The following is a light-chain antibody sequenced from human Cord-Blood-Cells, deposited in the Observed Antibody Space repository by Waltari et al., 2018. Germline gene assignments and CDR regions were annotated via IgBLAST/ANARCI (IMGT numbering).Light chain of an antibody. Sequence: EIVMPQSPATLSVSPGERATLSCRASQSVSSNLAWYQQKPGQAPRLLIYGASTRATGIPARFSGSGSGTEFTRTISSLQSEDFAVYYCQQYNNWPFTFGPGTKVDIK. J-gene: IGKJ3*01. CDR2: GAS. CDR3: QQYNNWPFT. CDR1: QSVSSN. V-gene: IGKV3-15*01.